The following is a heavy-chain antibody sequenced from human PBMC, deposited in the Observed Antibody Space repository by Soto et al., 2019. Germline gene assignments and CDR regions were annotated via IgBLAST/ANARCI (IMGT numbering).Heavy chain of an antibody. J-gene: IGHJ4*02. Sequence: SQTLSLTCVISGDSVASNSVAWSWIRQSPSRGLEWLGRTYYRSKWYSDYAISLKSRITINADTSKNQFSLLLNSVTPDDTAVYYCARLYSSAWAFDYWGQGTLVTVSS. CDR3: ARLYSSAWAFDY. D-gene: IGHD6-19*01. CDR2: TYYRSKWYS. CDR1: GDSVASNSVA. V-gene: IGHV6-1*01.